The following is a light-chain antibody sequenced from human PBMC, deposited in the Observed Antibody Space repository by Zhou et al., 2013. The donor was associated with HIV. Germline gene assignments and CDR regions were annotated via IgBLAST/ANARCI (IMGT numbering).Light chain of an antibody. CDR3: QQYGSSPET. CDR2: GAS. Sequence: EIVLTQSPATLSLSPGERATLSCRASQSVSSNLAWYQQKPGQAPRLLIYGASSRATGIPDRFSGSGSGTDFTLTISRLEPEDFAVYYCQQYGSSPETFGQGTKLAIK. V-gene: IGKV3-20*01. J-gene: IGKJ2*01. CDR1: QSVSSN.